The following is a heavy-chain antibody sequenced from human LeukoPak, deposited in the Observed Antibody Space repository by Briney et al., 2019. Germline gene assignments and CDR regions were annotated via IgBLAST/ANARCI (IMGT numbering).Heavy chain of an antibody. CDR2: INHSGST. CDR1: GGSFSGYH. J-gene: IGHJ4*02. CDR3: ASAERSRVRGRIDY. Sequence: SETLSLTCAVYGGSFSGYHWSWIRQPPGKGLEWIGEINHSGSTNYNPSLKSRVTISVDTSKNQFSLKLSSVTAADTAVYYCASAERSRVRGRIDYWGQGTLVTVSS. V-gene: IGHV4-34*01. D-gene: IGHD3-10*01.